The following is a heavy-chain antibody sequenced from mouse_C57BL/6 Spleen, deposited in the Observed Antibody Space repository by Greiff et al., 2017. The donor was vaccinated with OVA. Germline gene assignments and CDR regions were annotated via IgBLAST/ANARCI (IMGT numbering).Heavy chain of an antibody. D-gene: IGHD2-1*01. CDR3: ARWGGNYVEFAY. J-gene: IGHJ3*01. V-gene: IGHV1-26*01. Sequence: VQLQQSGPELVKPGASVKISCKASGYTFTDYYMNWVKQSHGKSLEWIGDINPNNGGTSYNQKFKGKATLTVDKSSSTAYMELRSLTSEDSAVYYCARWGGNYVEFAYWGQGTLVTVSA. CDR1: GYTFTDYY. CDR2: INPNNGGT.